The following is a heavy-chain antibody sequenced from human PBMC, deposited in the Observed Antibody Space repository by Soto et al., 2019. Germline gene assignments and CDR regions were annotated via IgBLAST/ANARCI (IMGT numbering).Heavy chain of an antibody. J-gene: IGHJ6*02. D-gene: IGHD2-21*02. CDR2: IYWDDDK. CDR3: VHSRCGGDCLRSYSSHYYYGMDV. Sequence: QITLKESGPTLVKPTQTLTLTCTFSGFSLSTGGLGVGWIRQPPGEALEWLALIYWDDDKRYSPSLRSRLTITKDTSKNQVFLIMTNMDPVDTATYYCVHSRCGGDCLRSYSSHYYYGMDVWGQGTTVTVSS. V-gene: IGHV2-5*02. CDR1: GFSLSTGGLG.